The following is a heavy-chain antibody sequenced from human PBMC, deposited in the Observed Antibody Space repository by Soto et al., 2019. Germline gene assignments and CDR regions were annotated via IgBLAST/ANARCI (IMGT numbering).Heavy chain of an antibody. Sequence: SETLSPTCAVYGGSFSGYYWSWIRQPPGKGLEWIGEINHSGSTNYNPSLKSRVTISVDTSKNQFSLKLSSVTAADTAVYYCARGREYSGYDLYYFDYWGQGTLVTVSS. CDR2: INHSGST. CDR1: GGSFSGYY. J-gene: IGHJ4*02. V-gene: IGHV4-34*01. D-gene: IGHD5-12*01. CDR3: ARGREYSGYDLYYFDY.